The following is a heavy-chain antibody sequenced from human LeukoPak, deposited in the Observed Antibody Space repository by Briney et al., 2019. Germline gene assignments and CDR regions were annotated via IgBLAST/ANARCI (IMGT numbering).Heavy chain of an antibody. V-gene: IGHV3-23*01. CDR2: LSGSGAGT. CDR1: GFTFSDYA. J-gene: IGHJ4*02. D-gene: IGHD3-10*01. Sequence: GGSLRLSCAASGFTFSDYALGWVRQAPGRGLEWVATLSGSGAGTYYSDSVQGRFTISRDNSKNTLYLQMNSLRAEDTAVYYCAKVPRGHFFDYWGQGTLVTVSS. CDR3: AKVPRGHFFDY.